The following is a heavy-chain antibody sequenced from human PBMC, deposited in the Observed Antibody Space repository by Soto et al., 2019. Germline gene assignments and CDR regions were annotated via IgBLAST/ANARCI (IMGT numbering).Heavy chain of an antibody. V-gene: IGHV1-45*02. Sequence: SVKVSCKASGYTFAYRYLHWVRQAPGQALEWMGWITPFNGNTNYAQKFQDRVTITRDRSMSTAYMELSSLRSEDTAMYYCASSHYCSSTSCYGRYAFDIWGQGTMVTVSS. CDR3: ASSHYCSSTSCYGRYAFDI. CDR1: GYTFAYRY. D-gene: IGHD2-2*01. CDR2: ITPFNGNT. J-gene: IGHJ3*02.